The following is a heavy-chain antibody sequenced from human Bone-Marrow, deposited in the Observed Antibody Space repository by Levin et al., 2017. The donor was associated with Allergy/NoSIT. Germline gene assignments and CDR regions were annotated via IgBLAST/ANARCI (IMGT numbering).Heavy chain of an antibody. J-gene: IGHJ4*02. CDR1: GFTFSSYG. V-gene: IGHV3-30*18. Sequence: GESLKISCAASGFTFSSYGMHWVRQAPGKGLEWVAVISYDGSNKYYADSVKGRFTISRDNSKNTLYLQMNSLRAEDTAVYYCAKEGGDFWSGPIPYPLDYWGQGTLVTVSS. CDR3: AKEGGDFWSGPIPYPLDY. CDR2: ISYDGSNK. D-gene: IGHD3-3*01.